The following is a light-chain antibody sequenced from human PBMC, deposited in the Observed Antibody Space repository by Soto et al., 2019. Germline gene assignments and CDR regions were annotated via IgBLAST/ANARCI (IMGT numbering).Light chain of an antibody. V-gene: IGKV1-12*01. J-gene: IGKJ2*01. CDR2: DAS. CDR1: QDIRSW. Sequence: DIQMTQSPSSVSASVGDRLTITCRASQDIRSWLAWYQHKPGKAPNLLIFDASTLQSGVPSRFRGSRSGTDFTLAIRSLQPDDFETYYCQQAKRVRYNFGKGT. CDR3: QQAKRVRYN.